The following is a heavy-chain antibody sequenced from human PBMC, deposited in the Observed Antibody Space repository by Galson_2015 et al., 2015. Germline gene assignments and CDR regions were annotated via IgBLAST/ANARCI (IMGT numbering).Heavy chain of an antibody. CDR2: ISYDGSNK. V-gene: IGHV3-30-3*01. D-gene: IGHD6-19*01. Sequence: SLRLSCAASGFTFSSYAMHWVRQAPGKGLEWVAVISYDGSNKYYADSVKGRFTISRDNSKNTLYLQMNSLRAEDTAVYYCAGEASAVAIRSVWFDPWGQGTLVTVSS. CDR1: GFTFSSYA. CDR3: AGEASAVAIRSVWFDP. J-gene: IGHJ5*02.